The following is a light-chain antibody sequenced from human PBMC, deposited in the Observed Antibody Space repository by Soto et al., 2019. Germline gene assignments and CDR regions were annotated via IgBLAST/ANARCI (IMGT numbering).Light chain of an antibody. J-gene: IGKJ1*01. CDR2: GAS. Sequence: EIVLTQSPATLSLSPGDRATLSCRASQSVNSNYLAWYQRKPGQAPRLLIYGASNRATDIPYRFSASGSGTDFTLTITRPEAEDFAVYYCQQYDSTPPTFGQGTKVEVK. CDR3: QQYDSTPPT. V-gene: IGKV3-20*01. CDR1: QSVNSNY.